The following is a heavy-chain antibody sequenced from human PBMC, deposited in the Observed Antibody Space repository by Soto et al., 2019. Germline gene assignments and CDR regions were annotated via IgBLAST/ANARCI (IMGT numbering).Heavy chain of an antibody. J-gene: IGHJ6*03. D-gene: IGHD3-3*01. CDR3: ARVFTIFGVVIDYYYYYYMDV. CDR1: GYTFTSYD. V-gene: IGHV1-8*01. Sequence: ASVKVSCKASGYTFTSYDINWVRQATGQGLEWMGWMNPNSGNTGYAQKFQGRVTMTRNTSISTAYMELSSLRSEDTAVYYCARVFTIFGVVIDYYYYYYMDVWGKGTTVTVSS. CDR2: MNPNSGNT.